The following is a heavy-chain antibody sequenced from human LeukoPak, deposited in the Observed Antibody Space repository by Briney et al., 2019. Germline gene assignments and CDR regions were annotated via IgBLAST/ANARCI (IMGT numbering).Heavy chain of an antibody. D-gene: IGHD6-19*01. CDR1: GFTFSSYG. J-gene: IGHJ4*02. CDR2: IWYDGSNK. CDR3: ASTSGWYEPIDY. V-gene: IGHV3-33*01. Sequence: PGRSLRLSRAASGFTFSSYGMHWVRQAPGKGLEWVAVIWYDGSNKYYADSVKGRFTISRDNSKNTLYLQMISLRAEDTAVYYCASTSGWYEPIDYWGQGTLVTVSS.